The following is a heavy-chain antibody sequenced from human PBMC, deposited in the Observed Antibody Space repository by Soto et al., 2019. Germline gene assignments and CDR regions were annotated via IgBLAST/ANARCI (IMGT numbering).Heavy chain of an antibody. D-gene: IGHD1-1*01. CDR2: IYYSGST. CDR3: ARGSIGTRGDY. Sequence: QVQLQESGPGLVKPSETLSLTCTVSGGSISSYYWCWIRQPPGKGLEWIGYIYYSGSTNYNPSLKSRVTISVDTSKNQFSLKLSSVTAADTAVYYCARGSIGTRGDYWGQGTLVTVSS. V-gene: IGHV4-59*01. J-gene: IGHJ4*02. CDR1: GGSISSYY.